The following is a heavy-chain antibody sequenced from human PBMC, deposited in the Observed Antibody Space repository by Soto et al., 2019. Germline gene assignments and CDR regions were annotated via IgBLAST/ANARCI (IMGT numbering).Heavy chain of an antibody. V-gene: IGHV1-69*13. J-gene: IGHJ6*02. CDR3: AREMVRGVRKRGYYYYGMDV. CDR1: GGTFSSYA. CDR2: IIPIFGTA. Sequence: ASVKVSCKASGGTFSSYAISWVRQAPGQGLEWMGGIIPIFGTANYAQKFQGRVTITADESTSTAYMELSSLRSEDTAVYYCAREMVRGVRKRGYYYYGMDVWGQGTTVTVSS. D-gene: IGHD3-10*01.